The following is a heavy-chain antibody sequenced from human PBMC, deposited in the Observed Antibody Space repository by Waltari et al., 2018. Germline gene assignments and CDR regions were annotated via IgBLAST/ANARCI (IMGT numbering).Heavy chain of an antibody. J-gene: IGHJ6*02. D-gene: IGHD2-8*02. V-gene: IGHV4-59*08. CDR3: ARHLERYWYYGMDV. CDR1: GGSIIPYY. CDR2: VIHTGST. Sequence: QLQESGPGLAKPSETLSFSCTVSGGSIIPYYWSWIRQPPGKGLEWIGYVIHTGSTSYNPSLKSRVTISLDVSRNQFSLHLSSVTAADTAVYYCARHLERYWYYGMDVWGQGATVTVSS.